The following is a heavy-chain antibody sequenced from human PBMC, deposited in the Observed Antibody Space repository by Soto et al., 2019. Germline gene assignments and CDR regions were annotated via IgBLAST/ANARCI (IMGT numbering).Heavy chain of an antibody. CDR1: GFSLSNNG. D-gene: IGHD3-22*01. V-gene: IGHV3-30*18. Sequence: GGSLRLACAASGFSLSNNGMHWVRQAPGKGLEWVAVISYDGNNKYYADSVKGRFTISRDNSKNTVYLEMNNLRAEDTAMYYCAKGGSGNYLTYYYYYGMDVWGQGTTVTVSS. CDR3: AKGGSGNYLTYYYYYGMDV. CDR2: ISYDGNNK. J-gene: IGHJ6*02.